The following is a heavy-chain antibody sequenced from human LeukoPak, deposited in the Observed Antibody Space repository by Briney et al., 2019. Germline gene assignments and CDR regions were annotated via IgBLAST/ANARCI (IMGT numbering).Heavy chain of an antibody. J-gene: IGHJ4*02. CDR2: IYYSGST. Sequence: PSDSLSLTCTVSGESISNICPYWGWLRQPPGKGLDWIGSIYYSGSTYYNPSLKSRVTISVDTSKNQFSLKLSSVTAADTAVYYCAREPLDYSNYGDWGQGTLVTVSS. CDR3: AREPLDYSNYGD. CDR1: GESISNICPY. D-gene: IGHD4-11*01. V-gene: IGHV4-39*02.